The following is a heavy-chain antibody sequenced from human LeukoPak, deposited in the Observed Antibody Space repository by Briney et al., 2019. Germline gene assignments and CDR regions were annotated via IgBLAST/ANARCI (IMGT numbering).Heavy chain of an antibody. CDR3: AKDPSGVYDSSGYYYGRWAFDI. D-gene: IGHD3-22*01. V-gene: IGHV3-30*18. CDR1: GFTFSSYG. CDR2: TSYDGSNK. J-gene: IGHJ3*02. Sequence: PGRSLRLSCAASGFTFSSYGMHWVRQAPGKGLEWAAVTSYDGSNKYYADSVKGRFTISRDDSKNTLYLQMNSLRAEDTAVYYCAKDPSGVYDSSGYYYGRWAFDIWGQGTMVTVSS.